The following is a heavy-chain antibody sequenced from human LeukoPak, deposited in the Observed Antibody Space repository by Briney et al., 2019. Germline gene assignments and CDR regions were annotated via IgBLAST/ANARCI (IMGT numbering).Heavy chain of an antibody. J-gene: IGHJ2*01. D-gene: IGHD6-13*01. Sequence: SQTLSLTCSVSGGSISSGGYYWSWIRQHPGKGLEWIGYIFDSGSIYYNPSLRSRITISVDTSKNQFSLKLSSVTAADTAVYYCARRYSSSWYFDLWGRGTLVTVSS. V-gene: IGHV4-31*03. CDR2: IFDSGSI. CDR1: GGSISSGGYY. CDR3: ARRYSSSWYFDL.